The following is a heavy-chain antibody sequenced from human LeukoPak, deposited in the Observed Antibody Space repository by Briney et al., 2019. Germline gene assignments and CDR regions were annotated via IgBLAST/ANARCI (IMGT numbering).Heavy chain of an antibody. J-gene: IGHJ4*02. V-gene: IGHV4-59*02. Sequence: SETLSLTCNVSGGSVTSHYWNWIRRPPGKGLEWIGYLYHTGITKYNPSLKSRVSMSVDTSKNQFFLKVNSVTAADTAVYHCVRSVDYFDNTGPHMMFGYWGQGSLVTVSS. CDR1: GGSVTSHY. CDR2: LYHTGIT. CDR3: VRSVDYFDNTGPHMMFGY. D-gene: IGHD3-22*01.